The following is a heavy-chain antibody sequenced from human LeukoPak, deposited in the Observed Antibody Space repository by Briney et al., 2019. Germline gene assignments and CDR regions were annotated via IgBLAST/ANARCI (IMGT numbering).Heavy chain of an antibody. Sequence: PSETLSLTCTVSGGSISSYYWSWIRQPPGKGLEWIGYIYYSGSTNYNPSLKSRVTISVDTSKNQFSLKLSSVTAADTAVYYCARRSGIYDSSGGLDYWGQGTLATVSS. CDR3: ARRSGIYDSSGGLDY. CDR1: GGSISSYY. D-gene: IGHD3-22*01. V-gene: IGHV4-59*08. CDR2: IYYSGST. J-gene: IGHJ4*02.